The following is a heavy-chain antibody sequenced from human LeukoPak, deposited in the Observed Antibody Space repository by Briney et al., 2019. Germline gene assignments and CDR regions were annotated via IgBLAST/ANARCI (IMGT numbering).Heavy chain of an antibody. CDR2: ISAYNGNT. D-gene: IGHD1-26*01. CDR1: GYTFTSYG. CDR3: ARDTGHSGSCLPPENWFDP. V-gene: IGHV1-18*01. Sequence: ASVKVSCKASGYTFTSYGISWVRQAPGQGLEWMGWISAYNGNTNYAQKLQGRVTMTTDTSTSTAYMELRSLRSDDTAVYYCARDTGHSGSCLPPENWFDPWGQGTLVTVSS. J-gene: IGHJ5*02.